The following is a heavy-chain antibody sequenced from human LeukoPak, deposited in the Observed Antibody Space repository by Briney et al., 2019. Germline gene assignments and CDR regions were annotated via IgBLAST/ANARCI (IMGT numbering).Heavy chain of an antibody. Sequence: GGSLRLSCAASGFTFSDYYMSWIRQAPGKGLEWVPYISSSGSTIYYADSVKGRFTISRDNAKNSLYLQMNSLRAEDTAVYYCARDLFEYYYDSSGYSYYYYGMDVWGQGTTVTVSS. V-gene: IGHV3-11*01. CDR1: GFTFSDYY. J-gene: IGHJ6*02. CDR3: ARDLFEYYYDSSGYSYYYYGMDV. D-gene: IGHD3-22*01. CDR2: ISSSGSTI.